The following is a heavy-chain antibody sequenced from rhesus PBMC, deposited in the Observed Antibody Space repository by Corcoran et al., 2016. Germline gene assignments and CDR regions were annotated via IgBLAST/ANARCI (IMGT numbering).Heavy chain of an antibody. V-gene: IGHV3-100*02. D-gene: IGHD2-33*01. CDR1: GFTFCRYE. Sequence: DVQLVASGGGLVKSGGSLRMSCVASGFTFCRYEMNGGRPAPGKGLEWVAVISESGGTTYYADSVKGRFTISRDNAKNSLFLQMNSLRAEDTAVYYCTRGVAGFDYWGQGVLVTVSS. CDR2: ISESGGTT. J-gene: IGHJ4*01. CDR3: TRGVAGFDY.